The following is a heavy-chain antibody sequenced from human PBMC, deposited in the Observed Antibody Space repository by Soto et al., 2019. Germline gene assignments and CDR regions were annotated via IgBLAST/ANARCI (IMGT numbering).Heavy chain of an antibody. J-gene: IGHJ2*01. V-gene: IGHV1-69*08. CDR2: IIPVLGLP. Sequence: QVQLVQSGAEVKKPGSSVKVSCKASGGTFSSYTISWVRQAPGQGLEWMGRIIPVLGLPNYAQKFQGRVTITAEKSTSTAYMELSSLRSEDTAVYYCARDRCISTTCAMGYWYFELWGRGTLVTVTS. D-gene: IGHD2-2*01. CDR1: GGTFSSYT. CDR3: ARDRCISTTCAMGYWYFEL.